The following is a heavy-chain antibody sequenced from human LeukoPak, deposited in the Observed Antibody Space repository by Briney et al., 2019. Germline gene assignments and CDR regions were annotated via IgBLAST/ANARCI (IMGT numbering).Heavy chain of an antibody. CDR2: IYYSGST. V-gene: IGHV4-39*07. CDR1: GGSISSSSYY. J-gene: IGHJ4*02. Sequence: SETLSLTCTVSGGSISSSSYYWGWIRQPPGKGLEWIGSIYYSGSTYYNPSLKSRVTISVDTSKNQFSLKLSSVTAADTAVYYCARGRLTIFVVALPDYWGQGTLVTVSS. CDR3: ARGRLTIFVVALPDY. D-gene: IGHD3-3*01.